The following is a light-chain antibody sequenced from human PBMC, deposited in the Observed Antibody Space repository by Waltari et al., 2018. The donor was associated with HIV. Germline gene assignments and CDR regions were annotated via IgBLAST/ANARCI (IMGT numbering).Light chain of an antibody. J-gene: IGLJ2*01. CDR1: SSDVGRYNY. CDR3: SSYTSSSTLDVV. Sequence: QSALTQPASVSGSHGQSITISCPGTSSDVGRYNYVSWYQQHPGKAPKLMIYDVSNRPSGVSNRFSGSKSGNTASLTISGLQAEDEADYYCSSYTSSSTLDVVFGGGTKLTVL. V-gene: IGLV2-14*03. CDR2: DVS.